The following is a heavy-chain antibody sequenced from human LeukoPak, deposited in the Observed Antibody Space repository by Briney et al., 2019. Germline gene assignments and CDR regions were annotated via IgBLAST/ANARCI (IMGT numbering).Heavy chain of an antibody. CDR3: ARDLSGWLRAAFDY. V-gene: IGHV3-21*01. D-gene: IGHD6-19*01. Sequence: RPGGSLRLSCAASGLTFSSYSMNWVRQAPGKGLEWVSSISSSSSYIYYADSVKGRFTISRDNAKNSLYLQMNSLRAEDTAVYYCARDLSGWLRAAFDYWGQGTLVTVSS. J-gene: IGHJ4*02. CDR1: GLTFSSYS. CDR2: ISSSSSYI.